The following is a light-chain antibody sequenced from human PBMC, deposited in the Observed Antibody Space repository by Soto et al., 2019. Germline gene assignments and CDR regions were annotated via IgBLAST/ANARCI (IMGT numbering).Light chain of an antibody. CDR2: AAS. CDR3: QQSYSTLT. CDR1: QSITPW. J-gene: IGKJ4*01. V-gene: IGKV1-39*01. Sequence: DIQMTQSPSTLSASVGDRVTITCRASQSITPWLAWYQQKPGKAPQLLIYAASSLQSGVPSRFSGSGSGTDFTLTISSLQPEDFATYYCQQSYSTLTFGGGTKV.